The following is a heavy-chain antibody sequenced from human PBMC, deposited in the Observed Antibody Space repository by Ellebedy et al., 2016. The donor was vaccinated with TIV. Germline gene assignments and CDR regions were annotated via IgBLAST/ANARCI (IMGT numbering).Heavy chain of an antibody. Sequence: GESLKISXSASGFTFSSYAMHWVRQAPGKGLEYVSAISSNGGSTYYADSVKGRFTISRDNSKNTLYLQMNSLRAEDTAVYYCARAGYYDSSGYYFDYWGQGTLVTVSS. D-gene: IGHD3-22*01. J-gene: IGHJ4*02. CDR3: ARAGYYDSSGYYFDY. CDR1: GFTFSSYA. V-gene: IGHV3-64*04. CDR2: ISSNGGST.